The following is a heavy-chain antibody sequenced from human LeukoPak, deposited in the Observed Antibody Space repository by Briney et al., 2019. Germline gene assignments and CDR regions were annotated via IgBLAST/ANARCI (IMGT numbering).Heavy chain of an antibody. Sequence: GGSLRLSCAASGFTFSSYGMHWVRQAPGKGLEWVAVISYDGSNKYYADSVKGRFTISRDNSKNTLYLQMNSLRAEDTAVYYCAKVLRGYDILTGSYFDYWGQGTLVTVSS. V-gene: IGHV3-30*18. J-gene: IGHJ4*02. CDR1: GFTFSSYG. CDR3: AKVLRGYDILTGSYFDY. CDR2: ISYDGSNK. D-gene: IGHD3-9*01.